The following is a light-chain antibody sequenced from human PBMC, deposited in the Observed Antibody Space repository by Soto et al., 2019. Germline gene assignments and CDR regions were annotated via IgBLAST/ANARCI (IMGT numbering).Light chain of an antibody. J-gene: IGKJ1*01. CDR1: QSVRSN. CDR3: QQYYDWWT. CDR2: GAS. Sequence: EIVVTQSPATLSVSPGERATLSCRASQSVRSNLGWYQQRPGQAPRLLIYGASTRATGIPARFSGTGSGTEFTLTISSLQSEDFAVYYCQQYYDWWTFGQGTKVDIK. V-gene: IGKV3-15*01.